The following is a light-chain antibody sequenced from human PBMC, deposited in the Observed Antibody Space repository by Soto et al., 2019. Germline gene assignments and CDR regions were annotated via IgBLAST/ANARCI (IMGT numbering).Light chain of an antibody. CDR2: GAS. Sequence: EIVLTQSPGTLSLSPGESATLSCRASQSVSSSYLAWYQQKPGQAPRLLIYGASSRATGIPDRFRGSGSGTDFTLTISRLEPEDFAVYYCQQYGRSRYTFGQGTKLEIK. J-gene: IGKJ2*01. CDR1: QSVSSSY. V-gene: IGKV3-20*01. CDR3: QQYGRSRYT.